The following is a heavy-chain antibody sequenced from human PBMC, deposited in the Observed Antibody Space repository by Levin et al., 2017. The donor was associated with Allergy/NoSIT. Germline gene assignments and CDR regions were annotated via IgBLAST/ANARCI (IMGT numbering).Heavy chain of an antibody. Sequence: GESLKISCKASGFTFTIYDIHWVRQAPGQGLEWVGRLNPNTGGTDSAQKFMGRVTMTRDTSTTTAFLELTRLRPDDTAIYYCARETIAAPPYNWFDTWGQGALVTVSS. V-gene: IGHV1-2*06. CDR2: LNPNTGGT. CDR1: GFTFTIYD. D-gene: IGHD6-13*01. J-gene: IGHJ5*02. CDR3: ARETIAAPPYNWFDT.